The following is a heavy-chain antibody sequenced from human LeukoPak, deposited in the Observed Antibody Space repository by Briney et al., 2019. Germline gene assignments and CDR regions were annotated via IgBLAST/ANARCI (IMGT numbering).Heavy chain of an antibody. D-gene: IGHD2-15*01. CDR3: ARLTDCSGGSCYSDY. Sequence: PSETLSLTCTVSGGSISSSSYYWGWIRQPPGKGLEWIGSIYYSGSTYYNPSLKSRVTISVDTSKNQFSLKLSSVTAADTAVYYCARLTDCSGGSCYSDYWGQGTLVTVSS. CDR2: IYYSGST. J-gene: IGHJ4*02. CDR1: GGSISSSSYY. V-gene: IGHV4-39*07.